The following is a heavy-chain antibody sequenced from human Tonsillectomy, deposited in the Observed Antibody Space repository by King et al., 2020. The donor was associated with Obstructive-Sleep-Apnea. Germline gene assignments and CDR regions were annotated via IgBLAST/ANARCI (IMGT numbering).Heavy chain of an antibody. D-gene: IGHD5-24*01. J-gene: IGHJ4*02. V-gene: IGHV3-33*01. CDR2: IWYDVSNK. CDR3: ARGGDGYKYQWVVNFDY. CDR1: GFTFSSYG. Sequence: VQLVESGGGVVQPGRSLRLSCAASGFTFSSYGMHWVRQAPGKGLEWVAVIWYDVSNKYYADSVKGRFTISRDNSKNTLYLQMNSLRAEDTAVYYCARGGDGYKYQWVVNFDYWGQGTLVTVSP.